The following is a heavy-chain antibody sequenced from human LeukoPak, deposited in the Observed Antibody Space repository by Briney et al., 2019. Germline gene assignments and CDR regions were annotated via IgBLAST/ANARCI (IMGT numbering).Heavy chain of an antibody. J-gene: IGHJ4*02. CDR3: AKDARRTFGLSSGLYRGSYYFDY. CDR2: ISSSGITI. CDR1: GFTFSDYY. D-gene: IGHD6-19*01. V-gene: IGHV3-11*01. Sequence: GGSLRLSCAASGFTFSDYYMSWIRQAPGEGLEWVSYISSSGITIYYADSVKGRFTISRDNATNSLYLQMNSLRAEDTAVYYCAKDARRTFGLSSGLYRGSYYFDYWGQGTLVTVSS.